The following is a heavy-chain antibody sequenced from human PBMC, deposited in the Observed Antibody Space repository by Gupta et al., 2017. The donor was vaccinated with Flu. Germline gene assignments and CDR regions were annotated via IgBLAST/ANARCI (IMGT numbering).Heavy chain of an antibody. D-gene: IGHD2-15*01. CDR3: TGGYGNGGTCYSGGQNLGGR. Sequence: WIRQRRVKGWEWIGKIYYGGYTYYNPTLTSRVTVSLDTSKYGFTLRLTSVTAADTAVYYGTGGYGNGGTCYSGGQNLGGRWGQGTLGTVAS. J-gene: IGHJ4*02. V-gene: IGHV4-31*02. CDR2: IYYGGYT.